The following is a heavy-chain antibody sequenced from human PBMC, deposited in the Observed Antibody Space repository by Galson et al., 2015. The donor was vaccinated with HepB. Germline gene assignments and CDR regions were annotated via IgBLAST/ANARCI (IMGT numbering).Heavy chain of an antibody. J-gene: IGHJ4*02. D-gene: IGHD3-22*01. CDR1: GFTVSSNY. CDR2: IYSGGST. CDR3: ARASGDRDYYDSSGDPYYFDY. V-gene: IGHV3-53*04. Sequence: SLRLSCAASGFTVSSNYMSWVRQAPGKGLEWVSVIYSGGSTYYADSVKGRFTISRHNSKNTLYLQMNSLRAEDTAVYYCARASGDRDYYDSSGDPYYFDYWGQGTLVTVSS.